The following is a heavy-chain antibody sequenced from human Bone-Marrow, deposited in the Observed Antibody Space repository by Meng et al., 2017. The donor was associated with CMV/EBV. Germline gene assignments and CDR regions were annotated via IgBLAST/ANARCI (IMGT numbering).Heavy chain of an antibody. V-gene: IGHV4-34*01. CDR2: INHSGST. J-gene: IGHJ4*02. Sequence: SETLSRTCAVYGGSFSGYYWSWIRQPPGKGLEWIGEINHSGSTNYNPSLESRVTISGDTSKNHFSLMLSSMTAADPAVYYCARGRSNWNDYPSVYWGQGTLVTVSS. D-gene: IGHD1-1*01. CDR1: GGSFSGYY. CDR3: ARGRSNWNDYPSVY.